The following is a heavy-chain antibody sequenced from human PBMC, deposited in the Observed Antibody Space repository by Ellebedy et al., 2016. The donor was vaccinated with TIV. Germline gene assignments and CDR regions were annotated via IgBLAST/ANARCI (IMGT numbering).Heavy chain of an antibody. D-gene: IGHD3-10*01. Sequence: ASVKVSXKTSGHTFTSYDINWVRQAPGQGLEWMGWMNPDSGNTGYAQKFQGRVTMTRNTSISTAYMELSSLRSEDTAVYYCARAAHTMVRGAYLGYWGQGTLVTVSS. CDR2: MNPDSGNT. J-gene: IGHJ4*02. V-gene: IGHV1-8*01. CDR1: GHTFTSYD. CDR3: ARAAHTMVRGAYLGY.